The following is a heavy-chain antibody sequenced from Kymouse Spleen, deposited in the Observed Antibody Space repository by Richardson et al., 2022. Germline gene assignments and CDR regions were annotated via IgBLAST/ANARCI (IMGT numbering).Heavy chain of an antibody. CDR3: ASPSIAAPGYYYYYGMDV. CDR2: IYYSGST. D-gene: IGHD6-6*01. V-gene: IGHV4-39*01. J-gene: IGHJ6*02. CDR1: GGSISSSSYY. Sequence: QLQLQESGPGLVKPSETLSLTCTVSGGSISSSSYYWGWIRQPPGKGLEWIGSIYYSGSTYYNPSLKSRVTISVDTSKNQFSLKLSSVTAADTAVYYCASPSIAAPGYYYYYGMDVWGQGTTVTVSS.